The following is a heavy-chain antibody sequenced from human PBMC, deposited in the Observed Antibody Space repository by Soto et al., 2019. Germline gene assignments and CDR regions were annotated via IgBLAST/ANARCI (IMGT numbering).Heavy chain of an antibody. J-gene: IGHJ6*03. Sequence: GGSLRLSCAASGFTFSSYWMSWVRQAPGKGLEWVANIKQDGSEKYYVDSVKGRFTISRDNAKNSLYLQMNSLRAEDTAVYYCAGSFGIPTYYYYMDVWGKGTTVTVSS. V-gene: IGHV3-7*01. CDR2: IKQDGSEK. CDR3: AGSFGIPTYYYYMDV. CDR1: GFTFSSYW. D-gene: IGHD3-16*01.